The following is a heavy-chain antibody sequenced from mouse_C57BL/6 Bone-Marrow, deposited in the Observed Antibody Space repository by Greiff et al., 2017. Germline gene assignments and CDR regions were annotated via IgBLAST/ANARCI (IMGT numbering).Heavy chain of an antibody. CDR3: ARWLITTVRKFAY. Sequence: VQLQQSGPELVKPGASVKISCKASGYAFSSSWMNWVKQRPGKGLEWIGRIYPGDGDTNYNGKFKGKATLTAAKSSSTAYVQLISLNSEDSAVYFCARWLITTVRKFAYWGQGTLVTVSA. CDR2: IYPGDGDT. D-gene: IGHD1-1*01. V-gene: IGHV1-82*01. J-gene: IGHJ3*01. CDR1: GYAFSSSW.